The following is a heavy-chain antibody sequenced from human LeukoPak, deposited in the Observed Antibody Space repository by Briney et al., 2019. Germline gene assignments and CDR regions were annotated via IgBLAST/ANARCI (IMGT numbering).Heavy chain of an antibody. CDR1: GLSFSTFW. D-gene: IGHD2-15*01. CDR3: AKDYESGDIVVVVAAFDYFDY. J-gene: IGHJ4*02. CDR2: ISGSGGST. Sequence: GGSLRLSCVASGLSFSTFWMNWVRQTPGKGLEWVSAISGSGGSTYYADSVKGRFTISRDNSKNTLHLQMNSLRAEDTAVYYCAKDYESGDIVVVVAAFDYFDYWGQGTLVTVSS. V-gene: IGHV3-23*01.